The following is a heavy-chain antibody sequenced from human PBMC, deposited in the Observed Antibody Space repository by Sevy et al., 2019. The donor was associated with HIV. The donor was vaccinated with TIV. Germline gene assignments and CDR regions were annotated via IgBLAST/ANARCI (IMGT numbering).Heavy chain of an antibody. J-gene: IGHJ4*02. V-gene: IGHV3-23*01. CDR2: ISGSGGST. D-gene: IGHD3-22*01. Sequence: GGSLRLSCAASGFTFSSYAMSWVRQAPGKGLEWVSAISGSGGSTYYADSVKGRFTISRDKSKNTLYLQMNSLRAEDTAVYYCAKGSAYYDSSGYYTDGGYFDYWGQGTLVTVSS. CDR1: GFTFSSYA. CDR3: AKGSAYYDSSGYYTDGGYFDY.